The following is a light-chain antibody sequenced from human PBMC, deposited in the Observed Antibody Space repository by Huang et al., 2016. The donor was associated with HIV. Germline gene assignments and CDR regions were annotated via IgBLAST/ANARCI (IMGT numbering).Light chain of an antibody. J-gene: IGKJ4*01. CDR3: QQRGFWPLT. CDR1: QNVSSY. V-gene: IGKV3-11*01. Sequence: ETVLTQSPATLSVSLGERATLSCRASQNVSSYLAWYQQKLGQAPRLLIYDASHRATGIPARFSGSGSGTDFSLTISSLGPEDFAVYYCQQRGFWPLTFGGGTKVDMK. CDR2: DAS.